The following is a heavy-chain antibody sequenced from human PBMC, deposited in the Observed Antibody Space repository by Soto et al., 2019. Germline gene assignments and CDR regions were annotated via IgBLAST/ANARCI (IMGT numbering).Heavy chain of an antibody. V-gene: IGHV1-18*01. CDR3: AGEGRPSYYYGMDV. CDR2: ISAYNGNT. J-gene: IGHJ6*02. CDR1: GYTFTSYG. Sequence: QVQLVQSGAEVKKPGASVKVSCKASGYTFTSYGFSWVRQAPGQGLEWMGWISAYNGNTNYAQKLQGRVTMTTDTATSTAMLELRSLRSDDTAFYYWAGEGRPSYYYGMDVWGQGTTVTVSS.